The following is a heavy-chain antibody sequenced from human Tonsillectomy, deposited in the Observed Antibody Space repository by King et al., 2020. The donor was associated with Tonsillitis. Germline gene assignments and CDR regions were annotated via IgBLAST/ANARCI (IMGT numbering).Heavy chain of an antibody. Sequence: QLVQSGPEVKKPGTSVKVSCKASGFTFTSSALQWVRQARGQRLEWIGWIVVDSGNTKYAQRFQERVTITRDMSTSTAYMELSSLRSEDTAVYYCAADVRGYNYEHSWGQGTLVTVSS. V-gene: IGHV1-58*01. CDR1: GFTFTSSA. D-gene: IGHD5-18*01. J-gene: IGHJ4*02. CDR3: AADVRGYNYEHS. CDR2: IVVDSGNT.